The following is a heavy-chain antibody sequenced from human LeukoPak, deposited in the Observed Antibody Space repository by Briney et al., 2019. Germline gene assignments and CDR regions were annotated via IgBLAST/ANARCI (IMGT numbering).Heavy chain of an antibody. D-gene: IGHD3-22*01. J-gene: IGHJ3*02. V-gene: IGHV4-4*07. CDR1: GGSISSYY. CDR3: ARDAALLATGAITMTPPKHDAFDI. CDR2: IYTSGST. Sequence: SETLSLTCTVSGGSISSYYWSWIRQPAGKGLEWVGRIYTSGSTNYNPSLKSRVTMSVDTSKNQFSLKLSSVTAADTAVYYCARDAALLATGAITMTPPKHDAFDIWGQGTMVTISS.